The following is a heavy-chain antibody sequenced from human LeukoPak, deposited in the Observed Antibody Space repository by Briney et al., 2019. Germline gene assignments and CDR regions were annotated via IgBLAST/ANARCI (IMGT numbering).Heavy chain of an antibody. D-gene: IGHD1-26*01. CDR2: MNPNSGNT. Sequence: GASVKVSCKASGYTFTSYDINWVRQATGQGLEWMGWMNPNSGNTGYAQKFQGRVTMTRNTSISTAYMELSSLRSEDTAVYYCARARLTSMVGATFPVNWFDPWGQGTLVTVSS. V-gene: IGHV1-8*01. CDR1: GYTFTSYD. J-gene: IGHJ5*02. CDR3: ARARLTSMVGATFPVNWFDP.